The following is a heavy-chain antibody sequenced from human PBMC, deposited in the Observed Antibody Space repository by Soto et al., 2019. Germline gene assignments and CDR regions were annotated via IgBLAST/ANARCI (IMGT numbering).Heavy chain of an antibody. CDR3: ARNILGEPTDF. J-gene: IGHJ4*02. D-gene: IGHD3-10*02. Sequence: ASVKVSCKASGYTFTAHAMHWVRQAPGQGLEWMGWINTGKGDTKYSQKFQGRITITRDTSASTTYMELSSLKSEDTALYYCARNILGEPTDFWGPGTLVTVSS. CDR2: INTGKGDT. V-gene: IGHV1-3*04. CDR1: GYTFTAHA.